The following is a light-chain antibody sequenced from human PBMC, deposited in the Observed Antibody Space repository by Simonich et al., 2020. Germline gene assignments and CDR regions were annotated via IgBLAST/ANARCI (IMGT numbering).Light chain of an antibody. J-gene: IGLJ2*01. CDR1: SSDVGGYNY. CDR3: SSYTSSSTVV. Sequence: QSALTQPASVSGSPGQSITISCTGTSSDVGGYNYVSWYQQHPGKAPKLMIYDVSKRPSGVSNRFSGSKSGNTASPTISGLQAEDEADYYCSSYTSSSTVVFGGGTKLTVL. CDR2: DVS. V-gene: IGLV2-14*01.